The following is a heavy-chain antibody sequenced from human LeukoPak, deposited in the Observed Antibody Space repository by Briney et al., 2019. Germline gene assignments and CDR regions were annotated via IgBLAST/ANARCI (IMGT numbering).Heavy chain of an antibody. J-gene: IGHJ3*01. Sequence: EASVKVSCKASGGTFSSYAISWVRQAPGQGLEWMGGINTDSGNPTYAQGFTGRFVFSLDSSVSTAYLQINTLMPEDTAKYFCAREILRFDFWGQGTTVTVSS. CDR3: AREILRFDF. CDR1: GGTFSSYA. CDR2: INTDSGNP. V-gene: IGHV7-4-1*02.